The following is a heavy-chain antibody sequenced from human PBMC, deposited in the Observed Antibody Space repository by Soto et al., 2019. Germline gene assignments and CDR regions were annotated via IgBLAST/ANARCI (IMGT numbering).Heavy chain of an antibody. Sequence: QVQLVESGGGVVQPGRSLRLSCAASGFTFSSYGMHWVRQAPGKGLEWVAVIWYDGSNKYYADSVKGRFTISRDNSKNTLYLQMNSLRAEDTAVYDCEREQQYYSDSSGYFDYWGQGTLVTVSS. CDR3: EREQQYYSDSSGYFDY. D-gene: IGHD3-22*01. J-gene: IGHJ4*02. V-gene: IGHV3-33*01. CDR2: IWYDGSNK. CDR1: GFTFSSYG.